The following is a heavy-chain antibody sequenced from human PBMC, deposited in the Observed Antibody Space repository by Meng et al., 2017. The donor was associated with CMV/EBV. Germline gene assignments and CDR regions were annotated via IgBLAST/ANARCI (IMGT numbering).Heavy chain of an antibody. J-gene: IGHJ1*01. V-gene: IGHV4-39*01. CDR1: GGSISSSSYY. CDR3: ARLGQYRYFQH. D-gene: IGHD3-16*01. CDR2: IYYSGST. Sequence: SETLSLTCTVSGGSISSSSYYWGGIRQPPGKGLEWIGSIYYSGSTYYNPSLKSRVTISVDTSKNQFSLKLSSVTAADTAVYYCARLGQYRYFQHWGQGTLVTVSS.